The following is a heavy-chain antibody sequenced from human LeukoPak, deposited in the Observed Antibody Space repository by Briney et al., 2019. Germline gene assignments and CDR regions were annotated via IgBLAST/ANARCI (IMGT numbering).Heavy chain of an antibody. J-gene: IGHJ6*02. CDR1: GFTLSDHY. CDR2: TRNKANRDTT. Sequence: GGSLRLSCVASGFTLSDHYMDWVRQAPGKGPEWVGRTRNKANRDTTEYAASVEGRLTISRDDSKNSLYLQMSSLKIEDTAVYYCARVIVVGSAVGMDVWGQGTTVTVS. CDR3: ARVIVVGSAVGMDV. V-gene: IGHV3-72*01. D-gene: IGHD2-2*01.